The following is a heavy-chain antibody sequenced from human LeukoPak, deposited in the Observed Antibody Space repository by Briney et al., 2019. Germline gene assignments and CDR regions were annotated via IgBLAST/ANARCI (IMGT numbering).Heavy chain of an antibody. V-gene: IGHV4-59*01. Sequence: SSETLSLTCTVSDGSISSYYWSWIRQPPGKGLEWIGYIYYSGSTNYNPSLKSRVTISVDTSKNQFSLKLISVTAADTAVYYCARGPPYYGDYVDYWGQGTLVTVSS. J-gene: IGHJ4*02. CDR1: DGSISSYY. D-gene: IGHD4-17*01. CDR3: ARGPPYYGDYVDY. CDR2: IYYSGST.